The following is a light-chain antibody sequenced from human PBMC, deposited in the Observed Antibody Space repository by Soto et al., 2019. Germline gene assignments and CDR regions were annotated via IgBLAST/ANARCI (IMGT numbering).Light chain of an antibody. CDR3: SSYTSSSTLVYV. V-gene: IGLV2-14*01. CDR1: SSDVGSYNY. Sequence: QSALTQPASVSGSPGQSITISCTGTSSDVGSYNYVSWYQQHPGKAPKLIIYEVSTRPSGVSNRFSGSKSGNTASLTISGLQAEDEADYYCSSYTSSSTLVYVFGTGTKLTVL. CDR2: EVS. J-gene: IGLJ1*01.